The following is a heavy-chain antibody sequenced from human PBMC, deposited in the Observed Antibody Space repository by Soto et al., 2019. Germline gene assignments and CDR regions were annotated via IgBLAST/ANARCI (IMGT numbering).Heavy chain of an antibody. CDR1: GGSFSGYY. V-gene: IGHV4-34*01. CDR3: ARGGNYVFHYYGMDV. Sequence: SETLSLTCAVYGGSFSGYYWSWIRQPPGKGLEWIGEINHSGGTNYNPSLKSRVTISVDTSKNQFSLKLSSVTAADTAVYYCARGGNYVFHYYGMDVWGQGTTVTVSS. CDR2: INHSGGT. J-gene: IGHJ6*02. D-gene: IGHD4-4*01.